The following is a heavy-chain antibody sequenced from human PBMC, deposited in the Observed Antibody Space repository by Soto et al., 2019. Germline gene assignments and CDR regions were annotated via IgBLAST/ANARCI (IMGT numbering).Heavy chain of an antibody. D-gene: IGHD2-15*01. CDR1: GFTFSSYG. V-gene: IGHV3-30*18. J-gene: IGHJ6*02. Sequence: PGGSLRLSCAASGFTFSSYGMHWVRQAPGKGLEWVAVISYDGSNKYYADSVKGRFTISRDNSKNTLYLQMNSLRAGDTAVYYCAKTRGYCSGGSYYRRVYYYYYYGMDVWGQGTTVTVSS. CDR3: AKTRGYCSGGSYYRRVYYYYYYGMDV. CDR2: ISYDGSNK.